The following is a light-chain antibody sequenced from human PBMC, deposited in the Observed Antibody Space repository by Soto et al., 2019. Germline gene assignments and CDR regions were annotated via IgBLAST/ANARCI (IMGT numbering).Light chain of an antibody. CDR1: SSDVGNYNY. CDR3: SSYTSSSTGV. J-gene: IGLJ2*01. CDR2: EVS. Sequence: QSALTQPASVSGSPGQSITISCTGTSSDVGNYNYVSWYQQHPGKAPKLMIYEVSNRPSGVSNRFSGSKSDNTASLTISGLQAEDEADYYCSSYTSSSTGVFGGGTKLTVL. V-gene: IGLV2-14*01.